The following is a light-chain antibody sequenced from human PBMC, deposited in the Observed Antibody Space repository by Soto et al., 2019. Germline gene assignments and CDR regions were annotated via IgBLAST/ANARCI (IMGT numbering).Light chain of an antibody. V-gene: IGKV3-20*01. Sequence: EIVLTQSPGTLSLSPGERATLSCRASQSVSSSYLAWYQQKPGQAPRLLIYGASSRATGIPGRFSGSGSGTDFTLTISRLEPEDFAVYYCQQSGTSPPTWTFGQGTRVEIK. J-gene: IGKJ1*01. CDR1: QSVSSSY. CDR2: GAS. CDR3: QQSGTSPPTWT.